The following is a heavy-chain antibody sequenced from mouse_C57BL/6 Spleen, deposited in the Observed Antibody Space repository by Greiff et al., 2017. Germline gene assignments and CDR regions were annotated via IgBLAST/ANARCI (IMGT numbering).Heavy chain of an antibody. D-gene: IGHD4-1*01. V-gene: IGHV1-15*01. CDR3: TRNQLGTMDY. CDR1: GYTFTDYE. CDR2: IDPETGGT. J-gene: IGHJ4*01. Sequence: VQLQQSGAELVRPGASVTLSCKASGYTFTDYEMHWVKQTPVHGLEWIGAIDPETGGTAYNQKFKGKAILTADKSSSTAYMELRSLTSEDSAVYYCTRNQLGTMDYWGQGTSVTVSS.